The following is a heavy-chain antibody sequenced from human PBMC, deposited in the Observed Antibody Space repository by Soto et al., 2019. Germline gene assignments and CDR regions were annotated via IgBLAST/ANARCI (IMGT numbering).Heavy chain of an antibody. D-gene: IGHD3-22*01. Sequence: GASVKVSCKASGGTFSSYAISWVRQAPGQGLEWMGGIIPIFGTANYAQKFQGRVTITADESTSTAYMELSSLRSEDTAVYYCARNSHFQGDYYDSSGYYYPPLDYWGQGTLVTVSS. V-gene: IGHV1-69*13. J-gene: IGHJ4*02. CDR1: GGTFSSYA. CDR3: ARNSHFQGDYYDSSGYYYPPLDY. CDR2: IIPIFGTA.